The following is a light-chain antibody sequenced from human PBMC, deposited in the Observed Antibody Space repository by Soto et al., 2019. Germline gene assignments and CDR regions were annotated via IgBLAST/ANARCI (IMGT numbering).Light chain of an antibody. CDR2: GAT. J-gene: IGKJ5*01. CDR1: ESIGDY. V-gene: IGKV3-20*01. CDR3: QQYVTSPAIT. Sequence: LSCWASESIGDYLAWYQQKPGQAPRLLIYGATMRTTGTPDRFSGAGSETDFTLAISRLEPGDFAVYYCQQYVTSPAITFGQGTRLEIK.